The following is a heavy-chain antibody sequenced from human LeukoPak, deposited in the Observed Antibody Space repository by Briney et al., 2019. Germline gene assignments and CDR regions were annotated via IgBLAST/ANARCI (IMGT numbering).Heavy chain of an antibody. CDR2: ISWNSGSI. CDR1: GFTFDDYA. Sequence: GGSLRLSCAASGFTFDDYAMHWVRQAPGKGLEWVSGISWNSGSICYADSVKGRFTISRDNAKNALSLQMNSLRADDTALYYCAKGIAAAGIQYYFDYWGQGTLVTVSS. D-gene: IGHD6-13*01. J-gene: IGHJ4*02. V-gene: IGHV3-9*01. CDR3: AKGIAAAGIQYYFDY.